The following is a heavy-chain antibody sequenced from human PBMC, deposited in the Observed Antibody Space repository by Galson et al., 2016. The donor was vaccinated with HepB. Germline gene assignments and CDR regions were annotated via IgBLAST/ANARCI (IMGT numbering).Heavy chain of an antibody. J-gene: IGHJ4*02. V-gene: IGHV3-7*01. CDR2: IKRDGSEK. D-gene: IGHD6-19*01. Sequence: SLRLSCAASGYTFGCCAMHWVRQAPGKGLEWVGNIKRDGSEKYYVDSVKGRFTISRDNAKNSLYLQMNSLRAEDPAVYYCARDGSGWLFDSWGQGTLVTVSS. CDR3: ARDGSGWLFDS. CDR1: GYTFGCCA.